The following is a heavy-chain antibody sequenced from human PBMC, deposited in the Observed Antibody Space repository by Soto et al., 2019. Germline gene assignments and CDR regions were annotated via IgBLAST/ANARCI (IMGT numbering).Heavy chain of an antibody. Sequence: GGSLRLSCAASGFTFSSYSMNWVRQAPGKGLEWVSSISSSSYIYYADSVKGRFTISRDNAKNSLYLQMNSLRAEDTAVYYCARAPPYCSGGSCYSGFFDYWGQGTLVTVSS. CDR2: ISSSSYI. V-gene: IGHV3-21*01. J-gene: IGHJ4*02. CDR1: GFTFSSYS. CDR3: ARAPPYCSGGSCYSGFFDY. D-gene: IGHD2-15*01.